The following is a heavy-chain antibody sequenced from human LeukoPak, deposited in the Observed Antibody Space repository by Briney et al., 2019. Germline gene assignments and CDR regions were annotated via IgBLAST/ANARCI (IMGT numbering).Heavy chain of an antibody. D-gene: IGHD6-6*01. CDR1: GYTFTSYG. J-gene: IGHJ4*02. Sequence: ASVKVSCKASGYTFTSYGISWVRQAPGQGLEWTGWISAYNGNTNYAQKLQGRVTMTRDTSTSTVYMELSSLRSEDTAVYYCAREYSSSETWYYFDYWGQGTLVTVSS. CDR3: AREYSSSETWYYFDY. V-gene: IGHV1-18*01. CDR2: ISAYNGNT.